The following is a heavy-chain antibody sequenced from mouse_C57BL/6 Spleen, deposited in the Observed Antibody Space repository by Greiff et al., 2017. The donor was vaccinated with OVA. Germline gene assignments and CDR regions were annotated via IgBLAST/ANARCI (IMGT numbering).Heavy chain of an antibody. J-gene: IGHJ1*03. V-gene: IGHV1-82*01. D-gene: IGHD2-4*01. CDR2: LYPGDGDT. CDR3: ARWETYDYDGYFDV. CDR1: GYAFSSSW. Sequence: QVQLKQSGPELVKPGASVKISCKASGYAFSSSWMNWVKQRPGKGLEWIGRLYPGDGDTNYNGKFKGKATLTADKSSSTAYMQLSSLTSEDSAVYFCARWETYDYDGYFDVWGTGTTVTVSS.